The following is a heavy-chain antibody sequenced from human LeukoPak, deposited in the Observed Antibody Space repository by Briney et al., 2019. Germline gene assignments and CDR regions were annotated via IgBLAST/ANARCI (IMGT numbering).Heavy chain of an antibody. CDR3: ARARPYYDFWSGPVGGMDV. J-gene: IGHJ6*02. V-gene: IGHV4-59*01. CDR2: IYYSGST. CDR1: GGSLSSYY. Sequence: SETLSLACTVSGGSLSSYYWSWIRQPPGKGLEWIGYIYYSGSTNYNPSLKSRVTISVDTSKNQFSLKLSSVTATDTAVYYCARARPYYDFWSGPVGGMDVWGQGTTVTVSS. D-gene: IGHD3-3*01.